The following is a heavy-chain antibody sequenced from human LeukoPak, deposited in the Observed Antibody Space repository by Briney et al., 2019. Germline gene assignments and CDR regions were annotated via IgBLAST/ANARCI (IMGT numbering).Heavy chain of an antibody. Sequence: PGGSLRLFCAASGFTFSSYSMNWVRQAPGKGLEWVSSISSSSYIYYADSVKGRFTISRDNAKNSLYLQMNSLRAEDTAVYYCAREGFLEWLAYDYWGQRTLVTVSS. V-gene: IGHV3-21*01. D-gene: IGHD3-3*01. CDR2: ISSSSYI. CDR1: GFTFSSYS. CDR3: AREGFLEWLAYDY. J-gene: IGHJ4*02.